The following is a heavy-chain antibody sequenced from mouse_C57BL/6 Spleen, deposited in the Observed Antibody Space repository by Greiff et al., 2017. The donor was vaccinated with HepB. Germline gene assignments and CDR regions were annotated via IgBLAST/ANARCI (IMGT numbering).Heavy chain of an antibody. CDR2: INPYNGGT. V-gene: IGHV1-19*01. CDR3: GSRYYYGSSYWYFDV. CDR1: GYTFTDYY. D-gene: IGHD1-1*01. Sequence: EVQLQQSGPVLVKPGASVKMSCKASGYTFTDYYMNWVKQSHGKSLEWIGVINPYNGGTSYNQKFKGKATLTVDKSSSTAYMELNSLTSEDSAVYYCGSRYYYGSSYWYFDVWGTGTTVTVSS. J-gene: IGHJ1*03.